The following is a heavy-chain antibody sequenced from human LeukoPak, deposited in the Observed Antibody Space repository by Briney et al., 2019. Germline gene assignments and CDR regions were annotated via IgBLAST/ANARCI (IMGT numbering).Heavy chain of an antibody. D-gene: IGHD1-1*01. CDR3: ARNHPSRNDGWPHFDY. J-gene: IGHJ4*02. CDR1: GFTFSDYY. V-gene: IGHV3-11*01. Sequence: GGSLTLSCAVSGFTFSDYYMSWIRQAPGRGLEWLSYISSSGDVIYYADSVKGQGRFTISRDNAKNSLYLQINSLRAEDTAVYFCARNHPSRNDGWPHFDYWGRGTLVTVSS. CDR2: ISSSGDVI.